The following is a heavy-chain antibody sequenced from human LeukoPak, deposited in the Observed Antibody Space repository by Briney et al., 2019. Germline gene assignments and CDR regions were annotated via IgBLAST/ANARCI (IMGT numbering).Heavy chain of an antibody. Sequence: ASVEVSCKASGYTFTSYGISWVRQAPGQGLEWMGIINPSGGSTSYAQKFQGRVTMTRDTSTSTVYMELSSLRSEDTAVYYCARGGYCTNGVCYYNYYYYGMDVWGQGTTVTVSS. CDR1: GYTFTSYG. CDR2: INPSGGST. J-gene: IGHJ6*02. V-gene: IGHV1-46*01. CDR3: ARGGYCTNGVCYYNYYYYGMDV. D-gene: IGHD2-8*01.